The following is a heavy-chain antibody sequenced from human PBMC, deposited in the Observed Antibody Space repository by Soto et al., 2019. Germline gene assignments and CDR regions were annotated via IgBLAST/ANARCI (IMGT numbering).Heavy chain of an antibody. CDR3: AKVPLRYDSSGSYPSV. CDR1: GFTFSSYG. V-gene: IGHV3-30*18. D-gene: IGHD3-22*01. Sequence: GGSMRLSCAASGFTFSSYGMHWVRQAPGKGLEWVAAISYDGSNKYYADSVKGRFTISRDNSKNTLYLQMNSLRAEDTAVYYCAKVPLRYDSSGSYPSVWGQGTTVTVSS. CDR2: ISYDGSNK. J-gene: IGHJ6*02.